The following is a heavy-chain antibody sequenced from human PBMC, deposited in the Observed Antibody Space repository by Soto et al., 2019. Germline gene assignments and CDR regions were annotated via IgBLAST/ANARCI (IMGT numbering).Heavy chain of an antibody. V-gene: IGHV4-31*03. Sequence: NPSETLSLTCTVSGGSISSGGYYWSWIRQHPGKGLEWIGYIYYSGSTYYNPSLKSRVTISVDTSKNQFSLKLSSVTAADTAVYYCARGRRGYSYGLFDPWGQGTLVTVS. D-gene: IGHD5-18*01. CDR3: ARGRRGYSYGLFDP. J-gene: IGHJ5*02. CDR2: IYYSGST. CDR1: GGSISSGGYY.